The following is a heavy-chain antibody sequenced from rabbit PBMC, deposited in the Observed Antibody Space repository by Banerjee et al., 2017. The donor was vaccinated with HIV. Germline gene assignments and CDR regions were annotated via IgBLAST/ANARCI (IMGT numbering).Heavy chain of an antibody. V-gene: IGHV1S40*01. D-gene: IGHD1-1*01. CDR3: ARSPNDGCGHCSFNL. Sequence: QSLEESGGDLVKPGRSLTLTCTASGFSFSDKYVMCWVRQAPGKGLEWIGCINTSSGNTVYATWARGRFTISKTSSTTVTLQMTSLTVADTATYFCARSPNDGCGHCSFNLWGPGTLVTVS. CDR1: GFSFSDKYV. J-gene: IGHJ4*01. CDR2: INTSSGNT.